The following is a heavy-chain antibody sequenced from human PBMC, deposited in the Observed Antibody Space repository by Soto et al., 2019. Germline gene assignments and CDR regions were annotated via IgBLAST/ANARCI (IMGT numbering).Heavy chain of an antibody. CDR2: IYYSGST. CDR3: ARDKGRWLQWSPDNDAFDI. CDR1: GGSISSYY. J-gene: IGHJ3*02. Sequence: PSETLSLTCTVSGGSISSYYWSWIRQPPGKGLEWIGYIYYSGSTNYNPSLKSRVTISVDTSKNQFSLKLSSVTAADTAVYYCARDKGRWLQWSPDNDAFDIWGQGTMVTVS. V-gene: IGHV4-59*01. D-gene: IGHD5-12*01.